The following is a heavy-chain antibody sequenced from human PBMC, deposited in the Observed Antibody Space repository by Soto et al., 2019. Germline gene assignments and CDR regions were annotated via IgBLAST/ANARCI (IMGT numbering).Heavy chain of an antibody. CDR1: GFTFSSYG. Sequence: GGSLRLSCAASGFTFSSYGMHWVRQAPGKGLEWVAVISYDGSNKYYADSVKGRFTISRDNSKNTLYLQMNSLRAEDTAVYYCAKGGHIVVVTAIIDWGQGTLVTVSS. J-gene: IGHJ4*02. CDR3: AKGGHIVVVTAIID. CDR2: ISYDGSNK. V-gene: IGHV3-30*18. D-gene: IGHD2-21*02.